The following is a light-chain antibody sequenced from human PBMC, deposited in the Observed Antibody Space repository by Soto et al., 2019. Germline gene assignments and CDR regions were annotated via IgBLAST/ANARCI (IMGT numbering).Light chain of an antibody. CDR2: RAS. V-gene: IGKV3-15*01. CDR3: QQYNKWPIT. Sequence: EIVMTQSPATLSVSPGEGATVSCRASQSVSSHLAWYQHKPGQAPRLLIYRASTRAAGIPDRFSGSGSGTEFTLTISSLQSEDFAAYYCQQYNKWPITFGQGTRLEIK. J-gene: IGKJ5*01. CDR1: QSVSSH.